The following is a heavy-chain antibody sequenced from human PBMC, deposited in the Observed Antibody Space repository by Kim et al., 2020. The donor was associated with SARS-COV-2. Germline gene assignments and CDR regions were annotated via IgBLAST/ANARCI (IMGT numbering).Heavy chain of an antibody. CDR2: KSYEGSNK. J-gene: IGHJ6*02. CDR3: AKESGSGSYYAWTYYYYGRDV. Sequence: GGARRLAGAAPGEKIRRNKIKKIRKNRSKEGEGKGEKSYEGSNKYYADSVKGGFTISRDNSKNTLYLKMNSLRAEDTAVYYCAKESGSGSYYAWTYYYYGRDVWGQGTTVTVAS. CDR1: GEKIRRNK. D-gene: IGHD3-10*01. V-gene: IGHV3-30*18.